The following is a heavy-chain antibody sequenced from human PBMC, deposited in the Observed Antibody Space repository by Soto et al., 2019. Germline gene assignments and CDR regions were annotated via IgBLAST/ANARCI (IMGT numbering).Heavy chain of an antibody. J-gene: IGHJ5*02. Sequence: GASLKVSCKASGGTFSSYAISWVRQAPGQGLEWMGGIIPIFGTANYAQKFQGRVTITADESTSTAYMELSSLRSEDMAVYYCARDSERTGYVARLNWFDPWGQGTLVTVSS. CDR2: IIPIFGTA. CDR1: GGTFSSYA. CDR3: ARDSERTGYVARLNWFDP. V-gene: IGHV1-69*13. D-gene: IGHD2-2*01.